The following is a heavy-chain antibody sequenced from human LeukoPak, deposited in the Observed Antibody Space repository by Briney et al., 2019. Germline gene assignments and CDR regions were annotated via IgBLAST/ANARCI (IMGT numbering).Heavy chain of an antibody. CDR1: GGSISSYY. D-gene: IGHD2-15*01. CDR2: IYYSGST. Sequence: PSETLSPTCTVSGGSISSYYWSWIRQPPGKGLEWIGYIYYSGSTNYNPSLKSRVTISVDTSKNQFSLKLGSVTAADTAVYYCARGYCSGGSCLENRFDPWGQGTLVTVSS. CDR3: ARGYCSGGSCLENRFDP. J-gene: IGHJ5*02. V-gene: IGHV4-59*01.